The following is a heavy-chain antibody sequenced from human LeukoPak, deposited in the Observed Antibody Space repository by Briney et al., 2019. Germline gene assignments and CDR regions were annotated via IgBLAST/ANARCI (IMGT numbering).Heavy chain of an antibody. Sequence: VASVKVSCKASGYTFTSFGISWVRQAPGQGLEWMGWISAYNGNTNYAQKLQGRVTMTTDTSTSTAYMELRSLRSDDTAVYYCARTDIVVVPAAIQLRAFDIWGQGTMVTVSS. D-gene: IGHD2-2*02. J-gene: IGHJ3*02. CDR2: ISAYNGNT. CDR3: ARTDIVVVPAAIQLRAFDI. V-gene: IGHV1-18*01. CDR1: GYTFTSFG.